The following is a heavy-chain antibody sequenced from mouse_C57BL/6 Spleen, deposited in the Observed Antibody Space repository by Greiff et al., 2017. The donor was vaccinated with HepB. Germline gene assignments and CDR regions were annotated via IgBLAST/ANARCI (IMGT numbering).Heavy chain of an antibody. Sequence: EVHLVESGGGLVKPGGSLKLSCAASGFTFSSYAMSWVRQTPEKRLEWVATISDGGSYTYYPDNVKGRFTISRDNATNNLYLQMSHLKSEDTAMYYCARARGLGRRSLYYFDYWGQGTTLTVSS. CDR2: ISDGGSYT. J-gene: IGHJ2*01. CDR1: GFTFSSYA. CDR3: ARARGLGRRSLYYFDY. V-gene: IGHV5-4*01. D-gene: IGHD4-1*01.